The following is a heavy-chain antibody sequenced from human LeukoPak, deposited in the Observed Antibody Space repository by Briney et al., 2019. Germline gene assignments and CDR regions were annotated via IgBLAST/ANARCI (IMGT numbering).Heavy chain of an antibody. J-gene: IGHJ6*03. CDR2: IIPILDFT. Sequence: SVKVSCKASGGSFSSYAIGWVRQAPGQGLEWMGRIIPILDFTNYAQKFQGRVTITADKSTSTSHMELSSLTSEDTAVYYCARCSRGIQLWLGLGNYYYMDVWGKGTTVTVSS. CDR1: GGSFSSYA. D-gene: IGHD5-18*01. V-gene: IGHV1-69*04. CDR3: ARCSRGIQLWLGLGNYYYMDV.